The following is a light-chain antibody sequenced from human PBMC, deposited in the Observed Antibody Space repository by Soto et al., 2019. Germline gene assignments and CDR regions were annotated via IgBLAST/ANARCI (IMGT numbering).Light chain of an antibody. J-gene: IGKJ1*01. CDR3: VQSDAWHRT. CDR2: GAS. Sequence: TQYEGTLSLSAEDGATLACRASQSFSNNYLAWYQQKPGQTPRLVIYGASNRATGVPARFSVSGSGTDFALTISCLQSEDSAVYYCVQSDAWHRTFAQGTKVDIK. CDR1: QSFSNN. V-gene: IGKV3-15*01.